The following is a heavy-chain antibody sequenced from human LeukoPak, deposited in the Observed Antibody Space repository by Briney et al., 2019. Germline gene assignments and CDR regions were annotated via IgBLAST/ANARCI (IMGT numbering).Heavy chain of an antibody. V-gene: IGHV4-34*01. CDR1: GGFLRGYY. Sequence: SDTLSLMCAVWGGFLRGYYWSGLRQSPGGGVEWLGDLNHSGSTNYNPSLKRRVTISVDPSKNQFSLKLSSVTAAGTAGYYWAREARSPIAARPIDHWGQGTLVTVSS. J-gene: IGHJ4*02. CDR3: AREARSPIAARPIDH. D-gene: IGHD6-6*01. CDR2: LNHSGST.